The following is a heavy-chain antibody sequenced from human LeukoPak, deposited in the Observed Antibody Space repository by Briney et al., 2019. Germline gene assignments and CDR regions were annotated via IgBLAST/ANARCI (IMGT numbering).Heavy chain of an antibody. Sequence: PGRSLRLSCAASGFTFSSYGMHWVRQAPGKGLEWVAVISYGGSNKYYADSVKGRSTIPRDNSKNTLYLQMNSLRAEDTAVYYCAKAPLLYGMDVWGQGTTVTVSS. CDR1: GFTFSSYG. J-gene: IGHJ6*02. D-gene: IGHD1-26*01. CDR2: ISYGGSNK. CDR3: AKAPLLYGMDV. V-gene: IGHV3-30*18.